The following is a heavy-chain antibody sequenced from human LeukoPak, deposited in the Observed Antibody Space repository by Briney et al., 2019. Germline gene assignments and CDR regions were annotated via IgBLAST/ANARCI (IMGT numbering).Heavy chain of an antibody. CDR3: ARDVTPGYYDSSGYPEAFDI. D-gene: IGHD3-22*01. CDR2: ISSSSSYT. Sequence: GGSLRLSCAASGFTFSDYYMSWIRQAPGKGLEWVSYISSSSSYTNYADSVKGRFTVSRDNAKNSLYLQMNSLRAEDTAVYYCARDVTPGYYDSSGYPEAFDIWGQGTMVTVSS. V-gene: IGHV3-11*06. J-gene: IGHJ3*02. CDR1: GFTFSDYY.